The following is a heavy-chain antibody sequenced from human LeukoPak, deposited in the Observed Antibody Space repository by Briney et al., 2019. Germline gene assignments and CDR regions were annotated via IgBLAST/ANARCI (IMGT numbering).Heavy chain of an antibody. CDR1: GDSISDYY. Sequence: PSETLSLTCTVSGDSISDYYWTWIRQSAEKGLEWIGRIYRTGTTNYNPSLKSRLTMSIDTSKNQFSLKLSSVTAADTAVYYCARHSAHSSTNDAFDIWGQGTMVTVSS. D-gene: IGHD6-13*01. CDR2: IYRTGTT. J-gene: IGHJ3*02. CDR3: ARHSAHSSTNDAFDI. V-gene: IGHV4-4*07.